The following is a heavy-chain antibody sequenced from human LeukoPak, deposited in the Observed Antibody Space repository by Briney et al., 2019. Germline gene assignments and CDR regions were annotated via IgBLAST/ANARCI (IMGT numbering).Heavy chain of an antibody. CDR3: ARELGILPHDAFDI. J-gene: IGHJ3*02. CDR1: GFTFSNYA. Sequence: PGGSLRLSCAASGFTFSNYAMSWVRQALGKGLEWVSVIGGGGGNTYYADSVKGRFTISRDNAKNTLYLQMNSLRAEDTAVYYCARELGILPHDAFDIWGQGTMVTVSS. D-gene: IGHD7-27*01. CDR2: IGGGGGNT. V-gene: IGHV3-23*01.